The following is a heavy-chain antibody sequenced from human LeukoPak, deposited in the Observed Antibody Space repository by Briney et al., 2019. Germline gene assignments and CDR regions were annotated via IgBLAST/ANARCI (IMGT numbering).Heavy chain of an antibody. Sequence: SETLSLTCSVSGYSISRGYFWGWIRQTPVKGLEWIPTIYESGTYYSPSLKSRLTISMDTSKNQFFLNLRSVTAADTAIYYCARVPPLRGSNWYGRWFDPWGQGILVTVSS. D-gene: IGHD6-13*01. CDR3: ARVPPLRGSNWYGRWFDP. CDR1: GYSISRGYF. J-gene: IGHJ5*02. CDR2: IYESGT. V-gene: IGHV4-38-2*02.